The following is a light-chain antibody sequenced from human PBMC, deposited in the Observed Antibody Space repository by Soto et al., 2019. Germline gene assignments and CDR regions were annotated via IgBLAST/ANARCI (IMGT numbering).Light chain of an antibody. CDR1: SSNIGSNY. Sequence: QSVLTQPPSASGTPGQRVTISCSGSSSNIGSNYVYWYQQLPGTAPKLLIYRNNQRPSGVPDRSSGSKSGTSASLAVSGLRSEDEADYYCAAWDDSLSGYVFGTGTKLTVL. CDR3: AAWDDSLSGYV. V-gene: IGLV1-47*01. CDR2: RNN. J-gene: IGLJ1*01.